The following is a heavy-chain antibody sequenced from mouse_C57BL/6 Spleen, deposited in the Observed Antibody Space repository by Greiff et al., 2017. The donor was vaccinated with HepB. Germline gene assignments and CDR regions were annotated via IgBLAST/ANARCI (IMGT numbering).Heavy chain of an antibody. Sequence: EVQGVESGGGLVQPKGSLKLSCAASGFSFNTYAMNWVRQAPGKGLEWVARIRSKSNNYATYYADSVKDRFTISRDDSESMLYLQMNNLKTEDTAMYYCVRHDRDYYAMDYWVQGTSVTVSS. CDR3: VRHDRDYYAMDY. CDR1: GFSFNTYA. CDR2: IRSKSNNYAT. J-gene: IGHJ4*01. V-gene: IGHV10-1*01.